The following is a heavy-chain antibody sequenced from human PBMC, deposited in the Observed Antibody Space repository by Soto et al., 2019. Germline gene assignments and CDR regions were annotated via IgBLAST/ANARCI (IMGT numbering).Heavy chain of an antibody. V-gene: IGHV4-31*03. CDR2: MSHSETT. CDR3: ARGYSRPDWFDS. Sequence: QVQLQESGPGLMKPSQTLSLTCTVSGGYISTAGSFWSWVRQHPGKGLEWIGYMSHSETTHYNSSRKRRLTISIDTSKKQFSLNLDSVTAADTAVYYCARGYSRPDWFDSWGPGTLVIVSS. J-gene: IGHJ5*01. D-gene: IGHD5-12*01. CDR1: GGYISTAGSF.